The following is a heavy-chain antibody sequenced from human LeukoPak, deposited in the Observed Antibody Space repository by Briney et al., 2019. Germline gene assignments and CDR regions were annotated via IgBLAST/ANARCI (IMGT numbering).Heavy chain of an antibody. Sequence: GGSLRPSCAASGFTFSSYAMSWVRQAPGKGLEWVSAISGSGGSTYYADSVKGRFTISRDNSKNTLYLQMNSLRAEDTAVYYCAKDHSAVAGYYGMDVWGQGTTVTVSS. CDR3: AKDHSAVAGYYGMDV. D-gene: IGHD6-19*01. CDR1: GFTFSSYA. J-gene: IGHJ6*02. CDR2: ISGSGGST. V-gene: IGHV3-23*01.